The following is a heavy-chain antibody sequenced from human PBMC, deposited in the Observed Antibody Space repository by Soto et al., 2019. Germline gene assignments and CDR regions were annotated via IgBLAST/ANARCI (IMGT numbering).Heavy chain of an antibody. V-gene: IGHV4-31*03. CDR3: AREGQAAAGAYNWFDP. CDR2: VYYSGST. Sequence: SETLSLTCTVSGGSISSGGYYWIWIRQHPGKGLEWIGYVYYSGSTYYNPSLKSRVTISVDTSKNQFSLKLSSVTAADTAVYYCAREGQAAAGAYNWFDPWGQGTLVTVSS. J-gene: IGHJ5*02. CDR1: GGSISSGGYY. D-gene: IGHD6-13*01.